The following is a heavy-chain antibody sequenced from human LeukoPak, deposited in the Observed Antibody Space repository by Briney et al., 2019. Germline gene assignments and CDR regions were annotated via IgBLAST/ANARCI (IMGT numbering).Heavy chain of an antibody. CDR2: IYYSGST. V-gene: IGHV4-39*07. CDR1: GGSISSYY. CDR3: ARELSWSPYYYMDV. J-gene: IGHJ6*03. D-gene: IGHD2-15*01. Sequence: SETLSLTCTVSGGSISSYYRGWIRQPPGKGLEWIGSIYYSGSTYHNPSLKSRVTISVDTSKNQFSLKLSSVTAADTAVYYCARELSWSPYYYMDVWGKGTTVTVSS.